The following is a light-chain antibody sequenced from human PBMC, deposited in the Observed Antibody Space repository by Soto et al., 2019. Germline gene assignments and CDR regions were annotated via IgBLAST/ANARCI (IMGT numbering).Light chain of an antibody. V-gene: IGKV3-20*01. CDR1: QSVSSEY. CDR2: GAS. Sequence: EIVLSQYPGTLSLSPGERATLYCRASQSVSSEYLAWYQQKPGQAPRLLIYGASSRATGIPDRFSGSGSGTDFTLTISRLEPEDFVVYYCQQHGSSPYTFGQGTNLEIK. J-gene: IGKJ2*01. CDR3: QQHGSSPYT.